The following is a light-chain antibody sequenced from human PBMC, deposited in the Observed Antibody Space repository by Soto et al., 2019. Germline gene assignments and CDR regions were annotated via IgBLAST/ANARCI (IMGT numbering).Light chain of an antibody. Sequence: DIQMTLSPSTLSASVGDRVTITCRASQSISSWLAWYQQKPGQAPKLLIYKASTLQSGVPSRFSGSGSGTEFTLAISSLQPDDSATYYCQQYNDNWTFGQGTKVDIK. CDR3: QQYNDNWT. J-gene: IGKJ1*01. CDR2: KAS. CDR1: QSISSW. V-gene: IGKV1-5*03.